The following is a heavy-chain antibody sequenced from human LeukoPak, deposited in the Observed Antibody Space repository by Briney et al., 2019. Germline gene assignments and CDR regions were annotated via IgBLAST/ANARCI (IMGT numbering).Heavy chain of an antibody. D-gene: IGHD3-22*01. J-gene: IGHJ5*02. CDR2: IIPIFGTA. CDR3: AREGDYYDSSGYYWFDP. CDR1: GGTFSSYA. Sequence: SVTVSCKASGGTFSSYAISWVRQAPGQGLEWMGGIIPIFGTANYAQKFQGRVTITADESTSTAYMELSSLRSEDTAVYYCAREGDYYDSSGYYWFDPWGQGTLVTVSS. V-gene: IGHV1-69*13.